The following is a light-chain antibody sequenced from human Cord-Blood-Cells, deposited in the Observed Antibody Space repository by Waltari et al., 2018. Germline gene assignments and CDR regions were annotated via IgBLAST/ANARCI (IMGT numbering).Light chain of an antibody. CDR2: DVS. Sequence: QSALTQPRPVSGSPGQSVPISCTGTSSDVGGYQYVSCYQQHPGKAPQLMIYDVSKRPSGVPDRYSGSKSGNAASLTISGLQAEDEADYYCCSYAGSYTVVFGGGTKLTVL. V-gene: IGLV2-11*01. J-gene: IGLJ2*01. CDR1: SSDVGGYQY. CDR3: CSYAGSYTVV.